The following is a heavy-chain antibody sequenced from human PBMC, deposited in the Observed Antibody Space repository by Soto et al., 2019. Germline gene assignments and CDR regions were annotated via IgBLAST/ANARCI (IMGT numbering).Heavy chain of an antibody. V-gene: IGHV1-24*01. CDR2: FDPEDGET. Sequence: ASVKVSCKVSGYTLTELSMHWVRQAPGKGLEWMGGFDPEDGETIYAQKFQGRGTMTEDTSTDTAYMELSSLRTEDTAVYYCATKRGYYFGSFCPRCYYYYGMYVSGQATTVTVSS. D-gene: IGHD3-10*01. CDR1: GYTLTELS. CDR3: ATKRGYYFGSFCPRCYYYYGMYV. J-gene: IGHJ6*01.